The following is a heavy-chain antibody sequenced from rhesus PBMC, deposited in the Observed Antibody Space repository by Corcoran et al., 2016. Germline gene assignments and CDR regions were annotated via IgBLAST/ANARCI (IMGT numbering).Heavy chain of an antibody. CDR3: ARRGCSGIYCYAAYYFDY. J-gene: IGHJ4*01. Sequence: QVQLPESGPGLEKPSETLSRTCAGSGGSLSSYWWSWIRKHAGKGLEWIGEINGHSGSTNYNPSLNVLVTFSKDASKTQFSLKLSSVTAADTAVYYCARRGCSGIYCYAAYYFDYWGQGVLVTVSS. D-gene: IGHD2-27*01. CDR1: GGSLSSYW. CDR2: INGHSGST. V-gene: IGHV4-80*01.